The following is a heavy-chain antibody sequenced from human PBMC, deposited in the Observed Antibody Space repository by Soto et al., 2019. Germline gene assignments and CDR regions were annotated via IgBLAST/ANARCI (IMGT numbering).Heavy chain of an antibody. CDR2: IRSKANSYAT. CDR3: TRRDLLGSTYYFDY. D-gene: IGHD1-1*01. CDR1: GFTFSGSA. Sequence: PGGSLRLSCAASGFTFSGSAMHWVRQASGKGLEWVGRIRSKANSYATAYAASVKGRFTISRDDSKNTAYLQMSSLKTEDTAVYYCTRRDLLGSTYYFDYWGQGTLVTVSS. V-gene: IGHV3-73*01. J-gene: IGHJ4*02.